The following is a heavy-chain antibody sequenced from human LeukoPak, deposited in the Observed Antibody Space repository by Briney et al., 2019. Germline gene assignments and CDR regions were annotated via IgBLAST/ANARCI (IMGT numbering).Heavy chain of an antibody. CDR1: GDSITSTTFY. CDR3: ARHVRKRGIAVAGSPGWFDP. V-gene: IGHV4-39*01. J-gene: IGHJ5*02. CDR2: IYYSGST. Sequence: SETLSLTCTVSGDSITSTTFYWGWIRQPPGKVLEWIGSIYYSGSTNYNPSLKSRVSISVDTSKNQFSLKLSSVAAADTAVYYCARHVRKRGIAVAGSPGWFDPWGQGTLVTVSS. D-gene: IGHD6-19*01.